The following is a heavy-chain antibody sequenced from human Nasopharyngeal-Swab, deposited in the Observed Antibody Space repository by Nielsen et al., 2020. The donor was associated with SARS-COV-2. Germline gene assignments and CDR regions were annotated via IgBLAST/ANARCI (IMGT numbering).Heavy chain of an antibody. Sequence: RQAPGKGLEWVSYISSSGSTIYYADSVKGRFTISRDNAKNSLYLQMNSLRAEDTAVYYCARGGIGIVGASDAFDIWGQGTMVTVSS. J-gene: IGHJ3*02. CDR2: ISSSGSTI. V-gene: IGHV3-11*01. D-gene: IGHD1-26*01. CDR3: ARGGIGIVGASDAFDI.